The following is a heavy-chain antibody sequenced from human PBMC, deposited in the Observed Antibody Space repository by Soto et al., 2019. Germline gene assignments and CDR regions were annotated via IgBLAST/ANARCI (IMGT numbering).Heavy chain of an antibody. CDR1: GFTASDHY. J-gene: IGHJ6*02. CDR2: SRNKHNSYTT. Sequence: EVQLVESGAGLVQPGGSLRLSCAASGFTASDHYMDWVRQAPGKGLEWIGRSRNKHNSYTTEYAASVKGRFTISRDESKNSVYLQINSLKTEDTAVYYCGRGEATAGHDNCHGLDVWGQGTTVTV. CDR3: GRGEATAGHDNCHGLDV. V-gene: IGHV3-72*01. D-gene: IGHD6-13*01.